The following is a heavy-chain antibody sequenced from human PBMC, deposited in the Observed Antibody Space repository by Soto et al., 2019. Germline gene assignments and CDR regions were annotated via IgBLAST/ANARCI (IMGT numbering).Heavy chain of an antibody. J-gene: IGHJ6*02. CDR1: GGSISSGGYS. D-gene: IGHD2-2*01. CDR3: ARSPIGYCSSTSCYPTNGMDV. V-gene: IGHV4-30-2*01. Sequence: QLLESGSGLVKPSQTLSLTCAVSGGSISSGGYSWSWIRQPPGKGLEWIGYIYHSGSTYYNPSLKSRVTISVDRSKNQFSLKLSSVTAADTAVYYCARSPIGYCSSTSCYPTNGMDVWGQGTTVTVSS. CDR2: IYHSGST.